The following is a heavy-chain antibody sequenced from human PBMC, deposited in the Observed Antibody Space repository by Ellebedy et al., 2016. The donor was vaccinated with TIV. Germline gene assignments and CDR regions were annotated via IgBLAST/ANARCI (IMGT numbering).Heavy chain of an antibody. J-gene: IGHJ3*02. D-gene: IGHD3-10*01. Sequence: SETLSLTXTVSGGSISSYYWSWIRQPPGKGLEWIGYIYYSGSTNYNPSLKSRVTISVDTSKNQFSLKLSSVTAADTAVYYCARSIRGVTMVRGVSWAFDIWGQGTMVTVSS. CDR3: ARSIRGVTMVRGVSWAFDI. V-gene: IGHV4-59*13. CDR2: IYYSGST. CDR1: GGSISSYY.